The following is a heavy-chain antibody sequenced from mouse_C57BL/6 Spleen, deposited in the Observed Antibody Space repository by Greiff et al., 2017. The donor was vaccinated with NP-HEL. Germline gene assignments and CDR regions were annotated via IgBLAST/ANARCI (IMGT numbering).Heavy chain of an antibody. CDR1: GYTFTSYW. V-gene: IGHV1-53*01. CDR2: INPSNGGT. CDR3: AKDDSSGVYAMDY. Sequence: VQLQQPGTELVKPGASVKLSCKASGYTFTSYWMHWVKQRPGQGLEWIGNINPSNGGTNYNEKFKSKATLTVDKSSSTAYMQLSSLTSEDSAVYYCAKDDSSGVYAMDYWGQGTSVTVSS. J-gene: IGHJ4*01. D-gene: IGHD2-4*01.